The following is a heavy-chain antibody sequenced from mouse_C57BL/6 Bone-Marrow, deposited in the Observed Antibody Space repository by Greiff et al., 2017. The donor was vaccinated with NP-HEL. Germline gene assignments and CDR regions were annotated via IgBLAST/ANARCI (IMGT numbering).Heavy chain of an antibody. J-gene: IGHJ4*01. Sequence: EVKLVESGGGLVQPGGSLKLSCAASGFTFSDYYMYWVRQTPEKRLELVAYFSNGGGSTYYPATVMGRFTLSSDHAKNTLYLQMSRLKSEDTAMYYCSRRANTTVVATSGYYAMDYWGQGTSVTVSS. CDR3: SRRANTTVVATSGYYAMDY. V-gene: IGHV5-12*01. CDR1: GFTFSDYY. D-gene: IGHD1-1*01. CDR2: FSNGGGST.